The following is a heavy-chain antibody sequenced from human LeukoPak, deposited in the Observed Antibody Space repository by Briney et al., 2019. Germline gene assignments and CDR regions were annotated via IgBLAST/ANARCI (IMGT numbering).Heavy chain of an antibody. CDR3: ARVESMGDYFDS. D-gene: IGHD3-16*01. Sequence: SETLSLTCTVSGGSISSDDYYWGWIRQPPGKGLEWIGYIYYSGTTYNNPSLKSRVTISVDTSKNQFSLKLSSVTAADTAVYYCARVESMGDYFDSWGQGTLVTVSS. CDR1: GGSISSDDYY. CDR2: IYYSGTT. J-gene: IGHJ4*02. V-gene: IGHV4-30-4*01.